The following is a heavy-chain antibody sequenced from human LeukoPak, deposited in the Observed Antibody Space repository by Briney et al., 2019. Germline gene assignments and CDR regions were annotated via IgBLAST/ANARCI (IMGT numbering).Heavy chain of an antibody. CDR3: ARHALRNLSSSWDFFDY. Sequence: PSETLSLTCIISGGTFRTYYWTWIRQPPGKGLEWIGYVYNSGSTNYSNYNPSLKSRVTIPVDTSKNQFSLKLSSVTAADTAVYYCARHALRNLSSSWDFFDYWGQGTLVTVSS. J-gene: IGHJ4*02. CDR1: GGTFRTYY. CDR2: VYNSGSTNYS. D-gene: IGHD6-13*01. V-gene: IGHV4-59*01.